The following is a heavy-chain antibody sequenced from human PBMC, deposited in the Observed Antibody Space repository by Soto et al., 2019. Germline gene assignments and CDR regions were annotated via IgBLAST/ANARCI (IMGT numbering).Heavy chain of an antibody. D-gene: IGHD1-26*01. CDR2: IYTSGST. V-gene: IGHV4-4*07. CDR3: AREGASGFGMDV. J-gene: IGHJ6*02. CDR1: GGSIRSYY. Sequence: QVQLQESGPGLVKPSETLSLTCNVSGGSIRSYYWSWVRQPAGKPLEWIGRIYTSGSTNYNPSLKSRVSMSVDTSKNQFSREVTSVTAADTAVYYCAREGASGFGMDVWGLGTTVTVSS.